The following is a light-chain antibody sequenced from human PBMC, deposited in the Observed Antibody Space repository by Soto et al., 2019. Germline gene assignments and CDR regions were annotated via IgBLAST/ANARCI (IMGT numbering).Light chain of an antibody. CDR1: QDISNH. J-gene: IGKJ3*01. CDR3: QKYNSAPLT. CDR2: AAF. V-gene: IGKV1-27*01. Sequence: DIQMTQSPSSLSASVGDRVTIICRASQDISNHLAWYQQKPGKVPKLLIYAAFALQSGVPSRFSGSGSGTDFTLTISSLQPEDVATYYCQKYNSAPLTFGPGTKVD.